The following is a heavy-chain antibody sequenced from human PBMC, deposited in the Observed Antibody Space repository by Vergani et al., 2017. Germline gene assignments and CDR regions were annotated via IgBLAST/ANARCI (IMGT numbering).Heavy chain of an antibody. V-gene: IGHV4-59*01. CDR2: IYYSGST. CDR1: GGPISSYY. CDR3: ARPDNYGDYVPFDY. Sequence: QVQLQESGPGLVKPSETLSLTCTVSGGPISSYYWSWIRQPPGKGLEWIGYIYYSGSTHYNPSLKSRVTISVDTSKNQFSLKLSSVTAADTAVYYCARPDNYGDYVPFDYWGQGTLVTVSS. D-gene: IGHD4-17*01. J-gene: IGHJ4*02.